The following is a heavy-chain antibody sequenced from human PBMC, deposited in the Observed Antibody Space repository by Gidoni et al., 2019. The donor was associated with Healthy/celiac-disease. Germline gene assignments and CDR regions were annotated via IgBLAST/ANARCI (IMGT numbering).Heavy chain of an antibody. J-gene: IGHJ4*02. CDR2: IYYSGST. CDR1: GGSISSSSYY. CDR3: ARHPGYSSSWSYFDY. Sequence: QLQLQESGPGLVKPSETLSLTCTVSGGSISSSSYYWGWLRQPPGKGLEWIGSIYYSGSTYYNPSLKSRVTISVDTSKNQFSLKLSSVTAADTAVYYCARHPGYSSSWSYFDYWGQGTLVTVSS. V-gene: IGHV4-39*01. D-gene: IGHD6-13*01.